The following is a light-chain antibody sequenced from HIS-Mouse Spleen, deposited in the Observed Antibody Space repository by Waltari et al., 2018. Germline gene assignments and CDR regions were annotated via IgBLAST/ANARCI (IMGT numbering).Light chain of an antibody. Sequence: SYELTQPPSVPVSPGQTARITCSGDALPKKYAYWYQHKSGQAPVLVIYENSKRPSGIPERFSGSSSGTMATLTISGPQVEDEADYYCYSTDSSGNHRVFGGGTKLTVL. CDR2: ENS. CDR1: ALPKKY. CDR3: YSTDSSGNHRV. J-gene: IGLJ2*01. V-gene: IGLV3-10*01.